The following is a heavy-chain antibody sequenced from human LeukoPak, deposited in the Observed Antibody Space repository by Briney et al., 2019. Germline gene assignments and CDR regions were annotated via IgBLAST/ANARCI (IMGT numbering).Heavy chain of an antibody. J-gene: IGHJ4*02. CDR1: GFTFSSYA. Sequence: PGGSLRLSCAASGFTFSSYAMSWVRQAPGKGLEWVSTISGSGGSTYSADSVKGRFTISRDNSKNTLYLQMNSLRAEDTAVYYCAKDGTIVGATNDYWGQGTLVTVSS. V-gene: IGHV3-23*01. CDR3: AKDGTIVGATNDY. CDR2: ISGSGGST. D-gene: IGHD1-26*01.